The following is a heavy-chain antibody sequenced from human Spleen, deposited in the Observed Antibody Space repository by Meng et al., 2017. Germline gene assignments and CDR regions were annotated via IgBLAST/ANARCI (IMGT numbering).Heavy chain of an antibody. CDR2: IYPGDSDT. CDR3: ARFVSYGGNSGGFDT. J-gene: IGHJ3*02. Sequence: GSLKISCVGSGYTFSNYWIGWVRQMPGKGLEWMGIIYPGDSDTRYSPSFQGQVTISADKSVAAAYLQWSSLKASDTAIFYCARFVSYGGNSGGFDTWGQGTMVTVSS. CDR1: GYTFSNYW. V-gene: IGHV5-51*01. D-gene: IGHD4-23*01.